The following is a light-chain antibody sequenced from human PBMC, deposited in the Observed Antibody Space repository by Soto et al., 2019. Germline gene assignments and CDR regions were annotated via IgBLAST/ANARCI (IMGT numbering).Light chain of an antibody. CDR3: NTYLSSSTLV. CDR2: NVY. V-gene: IGLV2-14*03. CDR1: SSDVGGYNF. J-gene: IGLJ2*01. Sequence: QSALTQPPSVSGSPGQSITISCTGTSSDVGGYNFVSWYQQHPGKAPKLMLYNVYDRPSGISHRFSGSRSGNTASLTISGGQAEDEDHYYCNTYLSSSTLVFGGGTKVTVL.